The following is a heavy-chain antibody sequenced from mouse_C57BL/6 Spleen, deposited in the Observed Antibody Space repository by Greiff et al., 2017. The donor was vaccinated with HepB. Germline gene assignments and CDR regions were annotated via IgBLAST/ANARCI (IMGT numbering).Heavy chain of an antibody. CDR2: ISSGGDYI. D-gene: IGHD1-1*01. Sequence: DVMLVESGEGLVKPGGSLKLSCAASGFTFSSYAMSWVRQTPEKRLEWVAYISSGGDYIYYADTVKGRFTISRDNARNTLYLQMSSLKSEDTAMYYCTRDRSGSSYGYFDVWGTGTTVTVSS. CDR3: TRDRSGSSYGYFDV. CDR1: GFTFSSYA. J-gene: IGHJ1*03. V-gene: IGHV5-9-1*02.